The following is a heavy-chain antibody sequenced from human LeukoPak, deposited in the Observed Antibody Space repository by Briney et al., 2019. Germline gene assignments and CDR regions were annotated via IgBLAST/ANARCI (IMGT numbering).Heavy chain of an antibody. CDR1: GGSISSSNYY. V-gene: IGHV4-39*07. J-gene: IGHJ4*02. CDR2: IYYSGST. CDR3: ARGIATFDY. D-gene: IGHD6-13*01. Sequence: SETLSLTCIVSGGSISSSNYYWGWIRQPPEKGLEWIGSIYYSGSTYYNPSLKSRVTISVDTSKNQFSLKLSSVTAADTAVYYCARGIATFDYWGQGTLVTVSS.